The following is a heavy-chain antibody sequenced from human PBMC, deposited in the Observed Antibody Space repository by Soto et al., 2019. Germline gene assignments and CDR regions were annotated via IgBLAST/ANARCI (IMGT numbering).Heavy chain of an antibody. D-gene: IGHD3-9*01. Sequence: PSETLSLTCSVSDDSINSDKYYWGWIRQPPGKGLEWIGSIYYRGNAYYNPSLQTRVTISLNKSKSQFSLKLNSVTAADSAVYFCARLEGLATISYYFDFWGPGALVTVS. V-gene: IGHV4-39*01. CDR2: IYYRGNA. J-gene: IGHJ4*02. CDR3: ARLEGLATISYYFDF. CDR1: DDSINSDKYY.